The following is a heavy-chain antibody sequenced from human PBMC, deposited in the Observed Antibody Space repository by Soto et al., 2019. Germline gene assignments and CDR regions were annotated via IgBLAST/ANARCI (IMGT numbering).Heavy chain of an antibody. CDR2: IWYDGSNK. CDR1: GFTFSSYG. CDR3: ARDYRAVAGFDY. J-gene: IGHJ4*02. Sequence: GGSLRLSCAASGFTFSSYGMHWVRQAPGKGLEWVAVIWYDGSNKYYADSVKGRFTISRDNSKNTLYLQMNSLRAEDTAVYYCARDYRAVAGFDYWGQGTLVTVSS. V-gene: IGHV3-33*01. D-gene: IGHD6-19*01.